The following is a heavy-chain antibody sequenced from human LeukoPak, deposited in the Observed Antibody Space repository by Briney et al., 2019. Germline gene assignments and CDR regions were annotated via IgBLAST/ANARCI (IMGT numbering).Heavy chain of an antibody. V-gene: IGHV4-59*08. Sequence: PSETLSLTCTVSGGSISFYYWSWIRQPPGKGLEWIGYIYYSGNTNYDPSLKSRVTMSVHTSKNQFSLKLSSVTAADTAVYYCARHTSMAHFDYWGQGTLVTVSS. CDR1: GGSISFYY. CDR3: ARHTSMAHFDY. CDR2: IYYSGNT. J-gene: IGHJ4*02. D-gene: IGHD1-1*01.